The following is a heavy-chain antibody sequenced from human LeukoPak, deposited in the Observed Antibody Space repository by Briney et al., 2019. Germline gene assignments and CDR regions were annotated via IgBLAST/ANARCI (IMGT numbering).Heavy chain of an antibody. CDR2: ISGSRGST. V-gene: IGHV3-23*01. J-gene: IGHJ4*02. CDR3: ARQQLVLSRRYYFDY. CDR1: GFTFSSYA. Sequence: GGSLRLSCAASGFTFSSYAMSWVRQAPGKGLEWVSAISGSRGSTYYADSVKGRFTISRDNSKNTLYLQMNSLRAEDTAVYYCARQQLVLSRRYYFDYWGQGTLVTVSS. D-gene: IGHD6-13*01.